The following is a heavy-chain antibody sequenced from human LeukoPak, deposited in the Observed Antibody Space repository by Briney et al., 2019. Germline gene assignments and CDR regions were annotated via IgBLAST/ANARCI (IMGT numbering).Heavy chain of an antibody. CDR1: GGSISSSSYY. CDR3: ARYSSSWYYFDY. J-gene: IGHJ4*02. V-gene: IGHV4-39*07. Sequence: SETLSLTCTVSGGSISSSSYYWGWIRQPPGKGLEWIGSIYYSGSTYYNPSLKSRVTISVDKSKNQFSLKLSSVTAADTAVYYCARYSSSWYYFDYWGQGTLVTVSS. CDR2: IYYSGST. D-gene: IGHD6-13*01.